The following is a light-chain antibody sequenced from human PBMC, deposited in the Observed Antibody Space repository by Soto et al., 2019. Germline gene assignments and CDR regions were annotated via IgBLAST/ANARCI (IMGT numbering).Light chain of an antibody. CDR1: QSVSSY. CDR3: QQRSNWPSIT. Sequence: EIVLTQSPATLSLSPGERATLSCRASQSVSSYLAWYQQKPGQAPRLPIYDASNRATGIPARFSGSGSGTDFTLTISSLEPEDFAVYYCQQRSNWPSITFGQGTRLEIK. CDR2: DAS. J-gene: IGKJ5*01. V-gene: IGKV3-11*01.